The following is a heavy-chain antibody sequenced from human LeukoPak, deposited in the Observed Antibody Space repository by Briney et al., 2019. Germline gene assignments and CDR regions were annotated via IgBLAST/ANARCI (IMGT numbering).Heavy chain of an antibody. Sequence: SETLSLTCAVYGGSFSGYYWSWIRQPPGKGLEWIGEINHSGSTNYNPSLKSRVTISVDTSKNQFSLKLSSVTAADTAVYYCARGGGSYIDYFDYWGQGTLVTVSS. CDR3: ARGGGSYIDYFDY. D-gene: IGHD1-26*01. V-gene: IGHV4-34*01. J-gene: IGHJ4*02. CDR1: GGSFSGYY. CDR2: INHSGST.